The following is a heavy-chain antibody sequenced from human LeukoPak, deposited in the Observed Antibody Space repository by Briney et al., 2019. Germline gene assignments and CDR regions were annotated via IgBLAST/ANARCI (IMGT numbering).Heavy chain of an antibody. CDR1: GYTFTGYY. J-gene: IGHJ6*03. CDR3: ARGAYQLRSYYYYYMDV. CDR2: ISAYNGNT. Sequence: ASVKVSCKASGYTFTGYYMHWVRQAPGQGLEWMGWISAYNGNTNYAQKLQGRVTMTTDTSTSTAYMELSSLRSEDTAVYYCARGAYQLRSYYYYYMDVWGKGTTVTVSS. V-gene: IGHV1-18*04. D-gene: IGHD2-2*01.